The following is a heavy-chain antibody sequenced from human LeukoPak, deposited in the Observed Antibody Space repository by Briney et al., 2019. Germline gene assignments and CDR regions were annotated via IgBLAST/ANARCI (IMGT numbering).Heavy chain of an antibody. Sequence: ASVRVSSKASGYTFTDYYMHCVRQAPGQGGGRMGWINPKSGDTKYAQESQGWVTITRDTSISTAYIELSRSRSDDTAMYYCARGSPVAAAGTAYFHHWGQGTLVTVSS. V-gene: IGHV1-2*04. J-gene: IGHJ1*01. D-gene: IGHD6-13*01. CDR3: ARGSPVAAAGTAYFHH. CDR1: GYTFTDYY. CDR2: INPKSGDT.